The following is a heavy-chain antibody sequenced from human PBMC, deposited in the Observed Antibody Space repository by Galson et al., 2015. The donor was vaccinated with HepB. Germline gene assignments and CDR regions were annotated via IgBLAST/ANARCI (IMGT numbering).Heavy chain of an antibody. V-gene: IGHV4-4*07. D-gene: IGHD2-21*02. CDR3: ARVAYCGGDCYYPFDS. CDR2: IYTSGST. Sequence: SETLSLTCTVSGGSIRGYYWSWVRQPAGKGLEWIGRIYTSGSTNYSPSLKSRATMSLDTSKNKFSLKLNSVTAADTAVYYCARVAYCGGDCYYPFDSWGQGILVIVSS. CDR1: GGSIRGYY. J-gene: IGHJ4*02.